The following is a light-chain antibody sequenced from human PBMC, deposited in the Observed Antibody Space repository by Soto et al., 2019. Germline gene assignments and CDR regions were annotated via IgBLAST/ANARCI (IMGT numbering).Light chain of an antibody. Sequence: DILMTQSPSFLSASVGDRVTISCRASQSINTYLNWYQHKPGKAPKLLIYGTSDLQSGVPSRFSGGGSGTDFTLTISSLQPEDFATYYCQQSFSTLLITFGQGTRLEFK. CDR1: QSINTY. CDR3: QQSFSTLLIT. CDR2: GTS. V-gene: IGKV1-39*01. J-gene: IGKJ5*01.